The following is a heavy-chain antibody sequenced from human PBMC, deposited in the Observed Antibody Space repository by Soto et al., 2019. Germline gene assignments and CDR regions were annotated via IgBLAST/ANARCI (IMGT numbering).Heavy chain of an antibody. CDR2: FSASTGNT. V-gene: IGHV1-18*01. CDR1: CCTFSRYC. CDR3: ARDSSSWTSDNSNWFDP. D-gene: IGHD6-13*01. J-gene: IGHJ5*02. Sequence: GASMKVSWQAPCCTFSRYCMHWGRQAPGQRLEWLGWFSASTGNTNYAQNLQGRVTLATDTSTSTAYMELRSLRSDDTAVYYCARDSSSWTSDNSNWFDPWGQGTLVTVSS.